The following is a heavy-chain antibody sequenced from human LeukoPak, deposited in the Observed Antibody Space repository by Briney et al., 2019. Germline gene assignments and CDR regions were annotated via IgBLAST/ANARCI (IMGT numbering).Heavy chain of an antibody. V-gene: IGHV2-5*02. D-gene: IGHD6-19*01. J-gene: IGHJ5*02. Sequence: SGPTLVKPTQTLTLTCTFSGFSLSTSGVGVGWIRQPPGKALEWLALIYWDDDYRYSPSLKSRLTITKDTSKNPVVLTMTNMDPVDTATYYCAHKDDTGYSSGWTPFDPWGQGTLVTVSS. CDR1: GFSLSTSGVG. CDR3: AHKDDTGYSSGWTPFDP. CDR2: IYWDDDY.